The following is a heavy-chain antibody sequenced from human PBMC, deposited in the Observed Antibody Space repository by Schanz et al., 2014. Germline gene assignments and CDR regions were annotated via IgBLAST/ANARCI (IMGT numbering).Heavy chain of an antibody. D-gene: IGHD6-19*01. J-gene: IGHJ4*02. CDR2: ISYDGSNK. Sequence: VQLLESGGGLVQPGGSLRLSCAASGFTFSNYAMHWVRQAPGKGLEWVAFISYDGSNKYYADSVKGRFTISRDNSMNTLHLQMDGLRVEDTAVYYCAKDLISGWSGFDYWGQGTLVTVSS. V-gene: IGHV3-30-3*01. CDR1: GFTFSNYA. CDR3: AKDLISGWSGFDY.